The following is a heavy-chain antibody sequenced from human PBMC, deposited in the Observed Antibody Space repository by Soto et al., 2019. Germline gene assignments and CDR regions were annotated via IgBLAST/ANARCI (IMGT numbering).Heavy chain of an antibody. CDR3: AGPGGGGAFDI. D-gene: IGHD3-10*01. Sequence: QVQLVESGGGVVQPGRSLRLSCAASGFTFSTYAMHWVRQAPGKGLEWLTVISFDGSSKYYADSVQGRFTISRDNSKNTGFLKRNSLGGEDTALYYCAGPGGGGAFDIWGQGTMVTVSS. V-gene: IGHV3-30-3*01. CDR1: GFTFSTYA. CDR2: ISFDGSSK. J-gene: IGHJ3*02.